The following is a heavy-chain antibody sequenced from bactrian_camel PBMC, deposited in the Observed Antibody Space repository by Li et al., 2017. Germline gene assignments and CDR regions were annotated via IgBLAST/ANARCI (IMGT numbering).Heavy chain of an antibody. D-gene: IGHD2*01. CDR2: ITSGSSST. CDR1: TLTLSSYW. CDR3: TKCPLRGSYTDTFKY. V-gene: IGHV3S1*01. Sequence: VQLVESGGALVQPGGSLRLSCAASTLTLSSYWMYWVRQAPGKGLEWVSGITSGSSSTYYTDSVKGRFTISRDNAKNTLYLQLNSLKPEDTAMYYCTKCPLRGSYTDTFKYRGQGTQVTVS. J-gene: IGHJ4*01.